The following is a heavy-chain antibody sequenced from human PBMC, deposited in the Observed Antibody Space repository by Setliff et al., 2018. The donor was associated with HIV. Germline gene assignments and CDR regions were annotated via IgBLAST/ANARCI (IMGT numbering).Heavy chain of an antibody. J-gene: IGHJ4*02. Sequence: PGGSLRLSCAASGFSFSDYYMSWIRQAPGMGLEWVSYISRGGNSIYYADSVKGRYTISRENAKNSLYLQMNRLRAEDTAVYYCARSTRGGLVVYGSSRNAYYFDYWGQGTLVTSPQ. V-gene: IGHV3-11*01. CDR1: GFSFSDYY. CDR3: ARSTRGGLVVYGSSRNAYYFDY. CDR2: ISRGGNSI. D-gene: IGHD2-15*01.